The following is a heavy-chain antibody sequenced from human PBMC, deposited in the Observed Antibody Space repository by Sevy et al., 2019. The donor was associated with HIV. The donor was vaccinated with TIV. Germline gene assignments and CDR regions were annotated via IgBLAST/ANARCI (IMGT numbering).Heavy chain of an antibody. J-gene: IGHJ3*02. CDR3: ARGVTIFGVAYDAFDI. CDR1: GFTFSSYG. V-gene: IGHV3-33*01. D-gene: IGHD3-3*01. Sequence: GGSLRLSCAASGFTFSSYGMHWVRHAPGKGLEWVAVIWYDGSNKYYADSVKGRFTISRDNSKNTLYLQMNSLRAEDTAVYYCARGVTIFGVAYDAFDIWGQGTMVTVSS. CDR2: IWYDGSNK.